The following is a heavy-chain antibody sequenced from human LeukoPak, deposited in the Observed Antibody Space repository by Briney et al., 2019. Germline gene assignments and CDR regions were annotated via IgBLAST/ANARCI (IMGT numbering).Heavy chain of an antibody. CDR1: GGSFSGYY. CDR2: INHSGST. Sequence: SETLSLTCAVYGGSFSGYYWSWIRQPPGKGLEWIGEINHSGSTNYNPSLKSRVTISVDTSKNQFSLKLSSVTAADTAVYYCARALDLDFWSGYHFDYWGQGTLVTVSS. D-gene: IGHD3-3*01. V-gene: IGHV4-34*01. J-gene: IGHJ4*02. CDR3: ARALDLDFWSGYHFDY.